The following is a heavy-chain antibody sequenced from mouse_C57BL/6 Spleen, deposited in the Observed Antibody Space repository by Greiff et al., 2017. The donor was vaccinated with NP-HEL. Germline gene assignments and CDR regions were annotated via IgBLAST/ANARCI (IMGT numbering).Heavy chain of an antibody. CDR1: GYSITSGYY. J-gene: IGHJ1*03. D-gene: IGHD1-1*01. CDR2: ISYAGSN. CDR3: ARPTVPWYFDV. V-gene: IGHV3-6*01. Sequence: EVQLQESGPGLVKPSQSLSLTCSVTGYSITSGYYWNWIRQFQGNKLEWMGYISYAGSNNYNPSLKNRISITRYTSKNQFFLKLNTVTTEDTATYYCARPTVPWYFDVWGTGTTVTVSS.